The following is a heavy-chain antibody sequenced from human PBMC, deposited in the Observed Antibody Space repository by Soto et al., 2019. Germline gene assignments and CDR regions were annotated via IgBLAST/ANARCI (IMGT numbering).Heavy chain of an antibody. J-gene: IGHJ4*02. Sequence: EVQLVESGGGLVQPGGSLRLSCAASGFTFSSYSMNWVRQAPGKGLEWCSYISSSSSTIYYADSVKGRFTISRDNAKNSLYLQMNSLGAEDTAVYYCARDLRYGVVDSWGQGTLVTVSS. CDR2: ISSSSSTI. D-gene: IGHD3-10*01. CDR3: ARDLRYGVVDS. CDR1: GFTFSSYS. V-gene: IGHV3-48*01.